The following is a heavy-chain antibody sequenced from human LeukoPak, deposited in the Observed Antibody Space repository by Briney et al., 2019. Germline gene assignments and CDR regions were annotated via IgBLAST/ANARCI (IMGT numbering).Heavy chain of an antibody. CDR3: AKDHSSSPRAFDL. CDR2: ISYDGNNK. CDR1: GFTFSSYG. D-gene: IGHD6-13*01. Sequence: GGSLRLSCAASGFTFSSYGMHWVRQAPGKGLEWLAVISYDGNNKYYADSVKGRFTISRDYSKNTLYLQMNSLRAEDTAVYYCAKDHSSSPRAFDLWGRGTLVTVSS. V-gene: IGHV3-30*18. J-gene: IGHJ2*01.